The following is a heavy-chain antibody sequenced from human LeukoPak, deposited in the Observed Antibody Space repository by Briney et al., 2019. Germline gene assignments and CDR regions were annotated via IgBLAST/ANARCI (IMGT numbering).Heavy chain of an antibody. Sequence: ASVKVSCKASGYTFTSYGISWVRQAPGQGLEGMGWISAYNGNTNYAQKLQGRVTMTTDTSTSTAYMELRSLRSDDTAVYYCARSGGYCSSTSCYLFDYWGQGTLVTVSS. D-gene: IGHD2-2*01. V-gene: IGHV1-18*01. CDR3: ARSGGYCSSTSCYLFDY. CDR1: GYTFTSYG. J-gene: IGHJ4*02. CDR2: ISAYNGNT.